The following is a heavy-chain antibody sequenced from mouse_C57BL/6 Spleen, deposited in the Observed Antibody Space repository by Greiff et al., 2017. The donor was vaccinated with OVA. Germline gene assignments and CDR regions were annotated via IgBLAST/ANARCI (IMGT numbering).Heavy chain of an antibody. CDR2: IYPRSGNT. CDR1: GYTFTSYG. V-gene: IGHV1-81*01. D-gene: IGHD2-5*01. J-gene: IGHJ4*01. Sequence: VQLQESGAELARPGASVKLSCKASGYTFTSYGISWVKQRTGQGLEWIGEIYPRSGNTYYNEKFKGKATLTADKSSSTAYMELRSLTSEDSAVYFCARREAYYSNYDYAMDYWGQGTSVTVSS. CDR3: ARREAYYSNYDYAMDY.